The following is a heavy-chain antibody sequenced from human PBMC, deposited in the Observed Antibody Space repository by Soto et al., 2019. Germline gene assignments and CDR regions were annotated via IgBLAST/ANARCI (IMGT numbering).Heavy chain of an antibody. CDR3: AIAQGSSGGYYYFGMDV. D-gene: IGHD6-25*01. CDR1: GYTFTSYG. J-gene: IGHJ6*02. Sequence: ASVKVSCKASGYTFTSYGISWVRPAPGQGLEFMGWISAYNGNTNYAHKLQGRVTITTDTSTSTAYMELRSLRSDDTAVYYCAIAQGSSGGYYYFGMDVWGHGTTVTVSS. V-gene: IGHV1-18*04. CDR2: ISAYNGNT.